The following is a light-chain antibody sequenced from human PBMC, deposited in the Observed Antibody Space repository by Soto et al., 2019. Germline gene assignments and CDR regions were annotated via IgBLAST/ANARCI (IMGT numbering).Light chain of an antibody. CDR1: QDISNY. V-gene: IGKV1-33*01. J-gene: IGKJ4*01. Sequence: DIQMTQSPSFLSASVGDRVPITCQASQDISNYLNWYQQKPGKAPKLLIYDASNLETGVPSRFSGSGSGTDFTFTISSLQPEDIATYYCQQYDNLSATFGGGTKVEIK. CDR2: DAS. CDR3: QQYDNLSAT.